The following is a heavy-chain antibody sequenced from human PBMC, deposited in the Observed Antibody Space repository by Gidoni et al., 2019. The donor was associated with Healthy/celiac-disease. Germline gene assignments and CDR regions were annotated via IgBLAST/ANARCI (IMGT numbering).Heavy chain of an antibody. D-gene: IGHD6-19*01. CDR1: GFTFSSYA. CDR2: ISGSGGST. J-gene: IGHJ4*02. CDR3: AKDGWDNGRSRTLKLRLVLYYFDY. V-gene: IGHV3-23*04. Sequence: EVQLVESGGGLVQPGGSLRLSCAASGFTFSSYAMRWVCQAPGKGLEWVSAISGSGGSTYYADSVKGRFTISRENSKNTLYLQMNSLRAEDTAVYYCAKDGWDNGRSRTLKLRLVLYYFDYWGQGTLVTVSS.